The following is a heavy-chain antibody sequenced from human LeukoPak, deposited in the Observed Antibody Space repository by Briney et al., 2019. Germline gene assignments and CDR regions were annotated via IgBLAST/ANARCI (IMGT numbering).Heavy chain of an antibody. D-gene: IGHD3-9*01. Sequence: KSSETLSLTCAVYGGSFSGYYWSWIRQPPGKGLEWIGEINHSGSTNYNPSLKSRVTISVDTSKNQFSLKLSSVTAADTAVYYCAREDRYFDLYYYYYMDVWGKGTTVTVSS. V-gene: IGHV4-34*01. CDR2: INHSGST. CDR1: GGSFSGYY. CDR3: AREDRYFDLYYYYYMDV. J-gene: IGHJ6*03.